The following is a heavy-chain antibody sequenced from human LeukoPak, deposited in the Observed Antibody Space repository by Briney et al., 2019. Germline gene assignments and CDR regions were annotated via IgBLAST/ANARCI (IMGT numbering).Heavy chain of an antibody. V-gene: IGHV4-4*07. CDR2: IYTSGST. CDR3: ARGATYYDILTGQYYFDY. CDR1: GGSISRHF. J-gene: IGHJ4*02. Sequence: QASETLSLTCTVSGGSISRHFWSWLRQPAGKGLEWLGRIYTSGSTNYNPSLKSRVTISVDTSKNQFSLKLSSVTAADTAVYYCARGATYYDILTGQYYFDYWGQGTLVTVSS. D-gene: IGHD3-9*01.